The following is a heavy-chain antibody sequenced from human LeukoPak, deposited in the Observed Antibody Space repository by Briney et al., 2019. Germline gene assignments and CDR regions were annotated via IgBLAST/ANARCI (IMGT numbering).Heavy chain of an antibody. Sequence: PGGSLRLSCAASAFSFSNYWMSWVRQAPGKGLEWVAHIKPDGSEKYYVDSVKGRFTISRDNAENSLYLQMNSLRAEDTAVYYCARDRDWSFDYWGQGTLVTVSS. CDR3: ARDRDWSFDY. CDR1: AFSFSNYW. J-gene: IGHJ4*02. D-gene: IGHD3/OR15-3a*01. CDR2: IKPDGSEK. V-gene: IGHV3-7*05.